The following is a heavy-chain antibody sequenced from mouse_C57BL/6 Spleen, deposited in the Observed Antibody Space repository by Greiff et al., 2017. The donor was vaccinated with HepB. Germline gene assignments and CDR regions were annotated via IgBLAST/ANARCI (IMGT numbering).Heavy chain of an antibody. Sequence: QVQLKQPGAELVRPGSSVKLSCKASGYTFTSYWMDWVKQRPGQGLEWIGNIYTSDSETHYNQKLKGKATLTVDKSSSTAYMQISSLTSEDSAVYYCARGDGNYFYAIDYWGQGTSVTVSS. CDR1: GYTFTSYW. D-gene: IGHD2-1*01. V-gene: IGHV1-61*01. CDR2: IYTSDSET. CDR3: ARGDGNYFYAIDY. J-gene: IGHJ4*01.